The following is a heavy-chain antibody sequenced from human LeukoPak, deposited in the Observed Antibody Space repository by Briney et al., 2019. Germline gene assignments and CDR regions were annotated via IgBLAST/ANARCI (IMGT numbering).Heavy chain of an antibody. CDR1: GFTFSTYA. V-gene: IGHV3-64*04. CDR3: AKVDSSGWYGGVAFDI. CDR2: ISSNGGST. D-gene: IGHD6-19*01. Sequence: PGGSLRLSCSGSGFTFSTYAFHRVRQAPGKGLKYVSAISSNGGSTFYADSVKGRFTISRDNSKNTLSLQMSSLRAEETAVYYCAKVDSSGWYGGVAFDIWGQGTVVIVSS. J-gene: IGHJ3*02.